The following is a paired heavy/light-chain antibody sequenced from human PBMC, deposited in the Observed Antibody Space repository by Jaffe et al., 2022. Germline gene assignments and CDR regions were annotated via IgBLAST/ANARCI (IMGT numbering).Heavy chain of an antibody. V-gene: IGHV3-49*03. Sequence: EVQLVESGGGLVQPGRSLRLSCTASGFTFGDYAMSWFRQTPGMGLEWVGFIRRKAYGGTTEYAASVKGRFTISRDDSKSIAYLQMNSLKTEDTAVYYCSRDGIAVAGTGRGYSYYYYMDVWGKGTTVTVSS. CDR1: GFTFGDYA. CDR2: IRRKAYGGTT. D-gene: IGHD6-19*01. J-gene: IGHJ6*03. CDR3: SRDGIAVAGTGRGYSYYYYMDV.
Light chain of an antibody. Sequence: EIVLTQSPATLSLSPGERATLSCRASQSVSSYLAWYQQKPGQAPRLLIYDVSNRATGIPARFSGSGSGTDFTLTISSLEPEDFAVYYCQQRSDWPPENTFGQGTKVEIK. V-gene: IGKV3-11*01. CDR1: QSVSSY. J-gene: IGKJ2*01. CDR3: QQRSDWPPENT. CDR2: DVS.